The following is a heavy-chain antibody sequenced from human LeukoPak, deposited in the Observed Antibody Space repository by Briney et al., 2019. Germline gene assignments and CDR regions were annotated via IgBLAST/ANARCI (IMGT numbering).Heavy chain of an antibody. CDR3: AGVREGSSSEPEYFQQ. CDR2: IYYSGST. V-gene: IGHV4-39*07. D-gene: IGHD6-6*01. CDR1: GGSISSSSYY. J-gene: IGHJ1*01. Sequence: SETLSLTCTVSGGSISSSSYYWGWIRQPPGKGLEWIGSIYYSGSTYYNPSLKSRVTISVDKSKNQFSLRLNSVTAADTAMYYCAGVREGSSSEPEYFQQWGQGTLVTVSS.